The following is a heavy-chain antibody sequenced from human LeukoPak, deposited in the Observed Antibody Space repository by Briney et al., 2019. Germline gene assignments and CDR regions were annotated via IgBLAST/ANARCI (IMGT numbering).Heavy chain of an antibody. CDR1: RSLSDHY. V-gene: IGHV3-72*01. Sequence: GGSLRLSCVASRSLSDHYMDWVRQAPGKGLEWIGRTKNRGESHITQYAASVNGRFTASRDDSKNSLYLQMNNLKTEDTAVYYCARDTDTAMDVWGQGTTVTVSS. CDR2: TKNRGESHIT. J-gene: IGHJ6*02. CDR3: ARDTDTAMDV.